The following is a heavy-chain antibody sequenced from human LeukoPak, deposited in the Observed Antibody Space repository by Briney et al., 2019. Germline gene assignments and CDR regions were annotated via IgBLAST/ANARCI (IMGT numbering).Heavy chain of an antibody. V-gene: IGHV1-69*06. Sequence: SVKVSCKASGGTFSSYAISWVRQAPGQGLEWMGGIIPIFGTANCAQKFQGRVTITADKSTSTAYMELSSLRSEDTAVYYCARGAWNDVRGWFDPWGQGTLVTVSS. CDR3: ARGAWNDVRGWFDP. D-gene: IGHD1-1*01. J-gene: IGHJ5*02. CDR1: GGTFSSYA. CDR2: IIPIFGTA.